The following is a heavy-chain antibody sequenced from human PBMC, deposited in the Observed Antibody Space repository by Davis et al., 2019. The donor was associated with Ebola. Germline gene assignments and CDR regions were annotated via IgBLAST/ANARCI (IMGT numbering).Heavy chain of an antibody. CDR2: IIPIFGTA. V-gene: IGHV1-69*13. Sequence: SVKVSCKASGGTFSSYAISWVRQAPGQGLEWMGGIIPIFGTANYAQKFQGRVTITADESTSTAYMELSSLRSEDTAVYYCARSLPGIAVAGHYYFDYWGQGTLVTVSS. CDR3: ARSLPGIAVAGHYYFDY. D-gene: IGHD6-19*01. CDR1: GGTFSSYA. J-gene: IGHJ4*02.